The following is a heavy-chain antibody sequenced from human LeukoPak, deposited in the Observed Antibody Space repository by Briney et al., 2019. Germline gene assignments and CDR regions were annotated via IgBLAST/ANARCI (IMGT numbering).Heavy chain of an antibody. CDR1: GFTFSSYW. CDR3: ARDEGYCSGGSCYFGFDY. Sequence: GGSLRLSCTASGFTFSSYWMSWVRQAPGKGLEWVANIKQDGSEKYYVDSVKGRFTISRDNAKNSLYLQMNSLRAEDTAVYYCARDEGYCSGGSCYFGFDYWGQGTLVTVSS. CDR2: IKQDGSEK. J-gene: IGHJ4*02. V-gene: IGHV3-7*01. D-gene: IGHD2-15*01.